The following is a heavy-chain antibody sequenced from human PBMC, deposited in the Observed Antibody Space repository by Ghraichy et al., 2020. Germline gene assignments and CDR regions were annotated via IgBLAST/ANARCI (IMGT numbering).Heavy chain of an antibody. CDR2: IYSGGST. D-gene: IGHD3-22*01. CDR1: GFTVSSNY. V-gene: IGHV3-53*01. J-gene: IGHJ6*02. CDR3: ARGKYYYDRSGEPTRGYYYYGMDV. Sequence: GESLNISCAASGFTVSSNYMSWVRQAPGKGLEWVSFIYSGGSTYYADSVKGRFTISRDNSKNTLYLQMNSLRAEDTAVYYCARGKYYYDRSGEPTRGYYYYGMDVWGQGTTVTVSS.